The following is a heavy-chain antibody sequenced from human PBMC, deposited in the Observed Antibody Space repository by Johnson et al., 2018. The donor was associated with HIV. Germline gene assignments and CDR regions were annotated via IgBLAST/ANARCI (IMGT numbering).Heavy chain of an antibody. J-gene: IGHJ3*02. Sequence: MLLVESGGGVVRPGGSLRLSCVASGFTFDDYAMSWVRQAPGKGLEWVAGLNWNGGRTGYADSVKGRFTISRDNSKNTLYLQMNSLRAEDTAVYYCARPNDYLWGQRGAFDIWGRGTMVSVSS. CDR1: GFTFDDYA. V-gene: IGHV3-20*04. CDR2: LNWNGGRT. D-gene: IGHD3-16*01. CDR3: ARPNDYLWGQRGAFDI.